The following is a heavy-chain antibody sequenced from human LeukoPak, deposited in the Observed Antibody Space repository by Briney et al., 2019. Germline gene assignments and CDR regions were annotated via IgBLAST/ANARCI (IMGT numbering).Heavy chain of an antibody. CDR2: IYHTGSA. J-gene: IGHJ5*02. V-gene: IGHV4-38-2*02. CDR1: GSSISNGYY. Sequence: SATLSLTCTVSGSSISNGYYWGWIRQPPGKGLEWIGRIYHTGSASYNPSLKSRVTLSVDTSKNQFSLKLNSVTAADTAVYYCARELPFDPWGQGTLVTVSS. CDR3: ARELPFDP.